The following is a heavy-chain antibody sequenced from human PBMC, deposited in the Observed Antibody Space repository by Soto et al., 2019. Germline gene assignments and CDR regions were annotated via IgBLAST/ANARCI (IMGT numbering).Heavy chain of an antibody. CDR1: GGSFSSDSFI. D-gene: IGHD1-26*01. Sequence: QVQLQESGPGLVKPSQTLSLTCSVSGGSFSSDSFIWSWVRQFPGKGLEWIGYINYSGTTYYNPSLRSRITMSVDTSKNQFSLNLSSVTAADTAVYYCARDHKWDGMDFWGQGTTVTVSS. V-gene: IGHV4-31*03. CDR3: ARDHKWDGMDF. CDR2: INYSGTT. J-gene: IGHJ6*02.